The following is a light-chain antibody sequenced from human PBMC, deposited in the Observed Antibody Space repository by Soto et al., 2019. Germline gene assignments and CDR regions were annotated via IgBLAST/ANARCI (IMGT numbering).Light chain of an antibody. CDR1: LSVGSY. CDR2: DTS. CDR3: LQRSNWVT. Sequence: EVVLTQSPVTLSLSPGERATLSCRASLSVGSYLSWYQQKPGQAPRLLIYDTSNRATGIPARFSGSGSGTDFTLTISSLEPEDFAVYYCLQRSNWVTFGGGTRVEIK. V-gene: IGKV3-11*01. J-gene: IGKJ4*01.